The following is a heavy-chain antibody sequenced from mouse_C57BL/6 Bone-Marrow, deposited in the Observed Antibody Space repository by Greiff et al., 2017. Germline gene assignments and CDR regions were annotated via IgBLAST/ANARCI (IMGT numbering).Heavy chain of an antibody. CDR1: GYTFTSYW. Sequence: QVHVKQPGAELVKPGASVKMSCKASGYTFTSYWITWVKQRPGQGLEWIGDIYPGSGSTNYNEKFKSKATLTVDTSSSTAYMQLSSLTSEDSAVYDCASRYYWYFDVWGTGTTVTVSS. CDR3: ASRYYWYFDV. J-gene: IGHJ1*03. CDR2: IYPGSGST. V-gene: IGHV1-55*01.